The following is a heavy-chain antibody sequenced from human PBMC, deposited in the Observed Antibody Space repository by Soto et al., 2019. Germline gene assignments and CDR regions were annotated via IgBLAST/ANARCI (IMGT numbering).Heavy chain of an antibody. J-gene: IGHJ5*02. Sequence: EVQLVESGGGLVQPGGSLRLSCAASGFSFSSKWMTWVRQAPGKGLEWVANINPDGSEKQYVDSVRGRFTISRDNAKNSLYLQMISLRAEDTAVYFCAYSSAYAYFFDPWGQGTLVTVSS. CDR1: GFSFSSKW. D-gene: IGHD3-22*01. V-gene: IGHV3-7*01. CDR2: INPDGSEK. CDR3: AYSSAYAYFFDP.